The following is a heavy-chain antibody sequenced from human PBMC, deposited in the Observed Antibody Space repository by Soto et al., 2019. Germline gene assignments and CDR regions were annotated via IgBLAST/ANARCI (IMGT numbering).Heavy chain of an antibody. J-gene: IGHJ6*02. CDR3: ARDDREVIANYYYYYGMDV. CDR1: GFTFSSHW. D-gene: IGHD1-26*01. CDR2: INGDGSRT. V-gene: IGHV3-74*01. Sequence: EVQLVESGGGLVQPGGSLRLSCAASGFTFSSHWMHWVRQVPGKGLVWVSCINGDGSRTRYADSVKGRFTISRDNAKNTLYLQMNSLRAEDTAVYYCARDDREVIANYYYYYGMDVWGQGTTVTVSS.